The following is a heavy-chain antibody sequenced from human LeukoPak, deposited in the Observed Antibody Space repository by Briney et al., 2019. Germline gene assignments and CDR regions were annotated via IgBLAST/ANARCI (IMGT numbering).Heavy chain of an antibody. D-gene: IGHD4-23*01. V-gene: IGHV1-69*04. Sequence: GASVKVSCKASGGTFSSYAISWVRQAPGQGLEWMGRIIPILGIANYAQKFQGRVTITADKSTITAYMELSSLRSEDTAVYYCARWGLEPAVVTTQDDYWGQGTLVTVSS. CDR1: GGTFSSYA. CDR3: ARWGLEPAVVTTQDDY. J-gene: IGHJ4*02. CDR2: IIPILGIA.